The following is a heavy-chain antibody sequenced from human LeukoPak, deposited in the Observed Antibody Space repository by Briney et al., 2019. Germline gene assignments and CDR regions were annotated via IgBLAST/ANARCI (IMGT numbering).Heavy chain of an antibody. CDR1: GGSFSDYY. V-gene: IGHV4-34*01. D-gene: IGHD1-1*01. CDR3: ARLRPATGRYYYYYYMDV. CDR2: INHGGST. Sequence: SETLSLTCAVYGGSFSDYYWSWIRQPPVKGLEWIGEINHGGSTNYNPSLKSRVTISVDTSKNQFSLKVTSVTVADTAVYYCARLRPATGRYYYYYYMDVWGKGTTVTISS. J-gene: IGHJ6*03.